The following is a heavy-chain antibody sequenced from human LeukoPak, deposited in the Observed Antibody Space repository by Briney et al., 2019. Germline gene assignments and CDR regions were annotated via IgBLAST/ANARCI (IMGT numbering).Heavy chain of an antibody. D-gene: IGHD3-10*01. CDR3: ARDSMVRATQRYYYYYYMDV. Sequence: GASVKVSCKASGGTFSSYAISWVRQAPGQGLEWMGWISAYNGNTNYAQKLQGRVTMTTDTSTSTAYMELRSLRSDDTAVYYCARDSMVRATQRYYYYYYMDVWGKGTTVTISS. V-gene: IGHV1-18*01. CDR1: GGTFSSYA. CDR2: ISAYNGNT. J-gene: IGHJ6*03.